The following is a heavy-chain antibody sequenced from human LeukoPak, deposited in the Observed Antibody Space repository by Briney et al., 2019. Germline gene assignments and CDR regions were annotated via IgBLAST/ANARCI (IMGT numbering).Heavy chain of an antibody. Sequence: GGSLRLSCSASGFTFSTSAMSWVRQAPGKGLEWVSAISGSGGSTYYADSVKGRFTISRDNSKNTLYLQMNSLRAEDTAVYYCAPAPQYQLLYEGHYFDYWGQGTLVTVSS. J-gene: IGHJ4*02. V-gene: IGHV3-23*01. CDR1: GFTFSTSA. D-gene: IGHD2-2*02. CDR3: APAPQYQLLYEGHYFDY. CDR2: ISGSGGST.